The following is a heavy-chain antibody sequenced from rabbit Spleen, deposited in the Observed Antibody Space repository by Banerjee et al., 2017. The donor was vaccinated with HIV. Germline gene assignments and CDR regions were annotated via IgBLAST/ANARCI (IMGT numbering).Heavy chain of an antibody. Sequence: QEQLEESGGGLVKPEGSLTLTCKASGIDFSTNYYMCWVRQAPGKGLEWIGCIRTGGGFAGYADWAKGRFTISKTSSTTVTLQMTSLTVADTATYFCVRELGGTTTDINLWGQGTLVTVS. CDR2: IRTGGGFA. J-gene: IGHJ3*01. D-gene: IGHD7-1*01. V-gene: IGHV1S45*01. CDR3: VRELGGTTTDINL. CDR1: GIDFSTNYY.